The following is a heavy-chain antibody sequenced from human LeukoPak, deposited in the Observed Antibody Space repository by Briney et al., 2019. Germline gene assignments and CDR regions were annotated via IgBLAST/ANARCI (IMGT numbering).Heavy chain of an antibody. CDR1: GFTFSSYA. CDR3: AKTARGSSWSGGAFDI. Sequence: PGGSLRLSCAASGFTFSSYAMSWVRQAPGKGLEWVSAISGSGGSTYYADSVKGRFTISRDNSKNTLYLQMNGLRAEDTAVYYCAKTARGSSWSGGAFDIWGQGTMVTVSS. V-gene: IGHV3-23*01. D-gene: IGHD6-13*01. CDR2: ISGSGGST. J-gene: IGHJ3*02.